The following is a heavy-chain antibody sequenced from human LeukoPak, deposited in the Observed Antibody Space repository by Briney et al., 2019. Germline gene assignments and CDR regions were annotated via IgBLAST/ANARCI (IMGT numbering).Heavy chain of an antibody. CDR2: IKQDGSEK. J-gene: IGHJ4*02. CDR3: ARGRWAVSKGYYFDY. V-gene: IGHV3-7*01. Sequence: GGSLRLSCAASGFTFSSYWMSWVRQAPGKGLEWVANIKQDGSEKSYVDSVKGRFTIFRDNAKNSLYLQMNSLRAEDTAVYYCARGRWAVSKGYYFDYWGQGTLVTVSS. CDR1: GFTFSSYW. D-gene: IGHD4-23*01.